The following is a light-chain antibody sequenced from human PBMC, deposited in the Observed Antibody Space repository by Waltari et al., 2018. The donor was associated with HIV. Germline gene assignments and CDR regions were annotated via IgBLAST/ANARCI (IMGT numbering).Light chain of an antibody. CDR1: SSNIGRNY. V-gene: IGLV1-47*01. CDR2: RNN. Sequence: QSVLTQPPSASGTPGQRVTISCSGSSSNIGRNYVYWYQQLPGTAPKLLLYRNNQRPSGVPDRFSGSKSGTSASLAISGLRSEDEADYYCAAWGNSMSLLFGGGTKLTVL. CDR3: AAWGNSMSLL. J-gene: IGLJ2*01.